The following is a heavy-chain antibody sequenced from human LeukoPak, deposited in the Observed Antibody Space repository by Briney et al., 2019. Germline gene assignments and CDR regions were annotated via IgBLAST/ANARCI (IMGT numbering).Heavy chain of an antibody. D-gene: IGHD4-23*01. CDR2: ISSSSSTI. CDR1: GFTFSSYS. CDR3: ARWPQNRYYYYGMDV. J-gene: IGHJ6*02. V-gene: IGHV3-48*04. Sequence: GGSLRLSCAASGFTFSSYSMNWVRQAPGKGLEWVSYISSSSSTIYYADSVKGRFTISRDNAKNSLYLQMNSLRAEDTAVYYCARWPQNRYYYYGMDVWGQGTTVTVSS.